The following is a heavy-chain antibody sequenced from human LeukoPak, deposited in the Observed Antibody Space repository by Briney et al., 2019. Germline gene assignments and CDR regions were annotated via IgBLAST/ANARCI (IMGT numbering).Heavy chain of an antibody. CDR3: AREPDSSGWYFDP. CDR1: GGSISSYY. CDR2: IYYSGST. D-gene: IGHD6-19*01. Sequence: SETLSLTCTVSGGSISSYYWSWIRQPPGKGPEWIGYIYYSGSTNYNPSLKSRVTISVDTSKNQFSLKLSSVTAADTAVYYCAREPDSSGWYFDPWGQGTLVTVSS. J-gene: IGHJ5*02. V-gene: IGHV4-59*01.